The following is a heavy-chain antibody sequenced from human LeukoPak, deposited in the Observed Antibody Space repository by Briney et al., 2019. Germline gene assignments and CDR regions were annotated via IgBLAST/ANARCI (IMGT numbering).Heavy chain of an antibody. J-gene: IGHJ4*02. Sequence: PGGSLRLSCAASGSTFSSYSMNWVRQAPGKGLEWVSYISSSSSTIYYADSVKGRFTISRDNAKNSLYLQMNSLRAEDTAVYYCARSRDGYNSDYWGQGTLVTVSS. CDR1: GSTFSSYS. CDR2: ISSSSSTI. V-gene: IGHV3-48*01. CDR3: ARSRDGYNSDY. D-gene: IGHD5-12*01.